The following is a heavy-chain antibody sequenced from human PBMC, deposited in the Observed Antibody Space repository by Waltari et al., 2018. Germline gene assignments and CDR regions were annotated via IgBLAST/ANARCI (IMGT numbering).Heavy chain of an antibody. Sequence: EVQLVESGGGLVKPGGSLRLSRAASGFSFNDSTMNWVRQTPEKGLEWVSSIGRSSTYTYYADSVKGRFTISRDNAANSLYLEMNALRPEDTAVYYCASHLEDFYYYMDVWGKGTTVTVSS. J-gene: IGHJ6*03. CDR2: IGRSSTYT. CDR1: GFSFNDST. V-gene: IGHV3-21*06. CDR3: ASHLEDFYYYMDV.